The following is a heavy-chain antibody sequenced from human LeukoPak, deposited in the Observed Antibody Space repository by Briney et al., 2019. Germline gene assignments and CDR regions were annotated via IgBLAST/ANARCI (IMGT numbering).Heavy chain of an antibody. V-gene: IGHV3-74*01. J-gene: IGHJ4*02. CDR1: GFTFSSYW. D-gene: IGHD4-17*01. CDR2: INSDGSRT. Sequence: GGSLRLSCAASGFTFSSYWMHWVRQAPGKGLGWVSRINSDGSRTSYADSVKGRFTISRDNAKNTLYLQMNSLRAEDTAVYYCARTRDYVDFDYWGQGTLVTVSS. CDR3: ARTRDYVDFDY.